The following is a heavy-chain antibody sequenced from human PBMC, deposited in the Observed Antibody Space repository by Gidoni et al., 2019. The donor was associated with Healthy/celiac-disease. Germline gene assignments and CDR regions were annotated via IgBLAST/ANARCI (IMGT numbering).Heavy chain of an antibody. CDR1: GSSISSYY. Sequence: QVHLQESGPGLVKPSETLSLTCPFSGSSISSYYLSWIRHPPGKGLEWIGYIYYSGSTNYNPSLKSRVTISVDTSKNQFSLKLSSVTAAETAVYYCAREIAAAGTRGAYYYYYMDVWGKGTTVTVSS. J-gene: IGHJ6*03. CDR3: AREIAAAGTRGAYYYYYMDV. CDR2: IYYSGST. V-gene: IGHV4-59*01. D-gene: IGHD6-13*01.